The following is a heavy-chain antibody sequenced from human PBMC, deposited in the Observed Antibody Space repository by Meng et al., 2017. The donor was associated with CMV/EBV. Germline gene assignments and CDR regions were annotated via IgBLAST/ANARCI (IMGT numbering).Heavy chain of an antibody. CDR2: FDPEDGET. V-gene: IGHV1-24*01. CDR3: ATVLLVVVAATHAFDF. D-gene: IGHD2-15*01. CDR1: GYTLTELS. J-gene: IGHJ3*01. Sequence: ASVKVSCKVSGYTLTELSIHWVRQAPGKGLEWMGSFDPEDGETIYAQKFQGRVTVTEDTSTDTAYMELSSLRSEDTAVYCCATVLLVVVAATHAFDFWGQGTMVTVSS.